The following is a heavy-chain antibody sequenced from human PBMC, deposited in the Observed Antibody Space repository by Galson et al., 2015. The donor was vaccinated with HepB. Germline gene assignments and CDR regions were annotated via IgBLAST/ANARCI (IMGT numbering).Heavy chain of an antibody. Sequence: CAISGDSVSSNSAAWNWVRQSPPRGLEWLGRTYYRSKWYNDYAVSVKSRITINPDTSKNQFSLQLNSVTPEDTAVYYCARYLVGATPHGMDVWGQGTTVTVSS. J-gene: IGHJ6*02. CDR1: GDSVSSNSAA. D-gene: IGHD1-26*01. CDR2: TYYRSKWYN. V-gene: IGHV6-1*01. CDR3: ARYLVGATPHGMDV.